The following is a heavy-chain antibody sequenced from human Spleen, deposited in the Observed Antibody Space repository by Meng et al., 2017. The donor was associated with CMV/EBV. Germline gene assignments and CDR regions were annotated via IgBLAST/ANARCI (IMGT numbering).Heavy chain of an antibody. D-gene: IGHD3-16*01. CDR1: GGSISSRSYY. J-gene: IGHJ4*02. Sequence: CTGAGGSISSRSYYWGWIRQSPGEGLEWIGSIYYNGNTYYNPSLKSRITISIDTSKNQFSLKVNSVTAADTAVYYCAKEGGASWFDYWGRGTLVTVSS. V-gene: IGHV4-39*07. CDR3: AKEGGASWFDY. CDR2: IYYNGNT.